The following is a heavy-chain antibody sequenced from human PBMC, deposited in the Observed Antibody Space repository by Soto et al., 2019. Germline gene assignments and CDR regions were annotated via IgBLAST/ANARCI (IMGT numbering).Heavy chain of an antibody. Sequence: ESGPTLVNPTQTLTLTCTFSGFSLNTHGLGVGWIRQPPGKTLEWLAIVYWDDDKRYSPSLKNRLTITKDTSKNQVVLTMTNMGEVDTATYYCAQRPEGNSFHFWGHGSLVTSPQ. D-gene: IGHD4-4*01. CDR2: VYWDDDK. CDR3: AQRPEGNSFHF. CDR1: GFSLNTHGLG. V-gene: IGHV2-5*02. J-gene: IGHJ4*01.